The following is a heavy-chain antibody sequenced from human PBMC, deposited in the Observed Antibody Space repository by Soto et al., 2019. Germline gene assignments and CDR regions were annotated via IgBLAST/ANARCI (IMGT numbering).Heavy chain of an antibody. J-gene: IGHJ3*02. Sequence: SETLSLTCAVDGGSFSGYYWSWIHQPPGKGLEWIGEINHSGSTNYNPSLKSRVTISVDTSKNQFSLKLSSVTAADTAVYYCASFGYLYAFDIWGQGTMVTVSS. CDR2: INHSGST. V-gene: IGHV4-34*01. CDR1: GGSFSGYY. D-gene: IGHD2-2*03. CDR3: ASFGYLYAFDI.